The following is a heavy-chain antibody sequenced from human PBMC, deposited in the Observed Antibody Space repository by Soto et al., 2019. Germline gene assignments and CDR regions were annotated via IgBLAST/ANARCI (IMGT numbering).Heavy chain of an antibody. Sequence: GGSLRLSCSASGFTFSSHGMHWLRQAPGKGLEWVTVISYDGSNEYYADSVKGRFTIFRDNSKNILYLQMNSLRTEDTAVYYCAKERMEQYQLLPFFDYWGQGTLVTVSS. J-gene: IGHJ4*02. D-gene: IGHD2-2*01. CDR2: ISYDGSNE. V-gene: IGHV3-30*18. CDR1: GFTFSSHG. CDR3: AKERMEQYQLLPFFDY.